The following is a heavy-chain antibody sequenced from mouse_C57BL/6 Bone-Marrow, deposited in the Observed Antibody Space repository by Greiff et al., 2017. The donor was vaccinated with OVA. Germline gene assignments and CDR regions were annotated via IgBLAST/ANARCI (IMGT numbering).Heavy chain of an antibody. Sequence: EVQLQQSGGGLVQPGGSMKLSCVASGFTFSNYWMNWVRQSPEKGLEWVAQIRLKSDNYATHYAESVKGRFTISRDDSKSSVYLQMNNLRAEDTGIYYCTVGYFDVWGTGTTVTVSS. J-gene: IGHJ1*03. CDR2: IRLKSDNYAT. CDR1: GFTFSNYW. CDR3: TVGYFDV. V-gene: IGHV6-3*01.